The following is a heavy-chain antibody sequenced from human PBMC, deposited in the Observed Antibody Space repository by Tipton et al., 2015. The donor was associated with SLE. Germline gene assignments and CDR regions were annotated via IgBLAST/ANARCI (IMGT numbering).Heavy chain of an antibody. CDR2: ISGSGGST. CDR3: AREPSSYYDGSGYYYLDY. D-gene: IGHD3-22*01. V-gene: IGHV3-23*01. J-gene: IGHJ4*02. CDR1: GFTFSSYA. Sequence: GSLRLSCAASGFTFSSYAMSWVRQAPGKGLEWVSAISGSGGSTYYADSVKGRFTISRDNAKNSLYLQMNSLRAEDTAVYYCAREPSSYYDGSGYYYLDYWGQGTAVTVSS.